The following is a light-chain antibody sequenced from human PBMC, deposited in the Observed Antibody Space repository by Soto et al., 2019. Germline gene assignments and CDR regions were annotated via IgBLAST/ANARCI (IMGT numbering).Light chain of an antibody. V-gene: IGKV2-28*01. Sequence: IVLTQSPLSLPVTPGEPASISCRSSQSLLNSNGYNYLDWYLQKPGQSPQVLIYLGSNRASGVPDRFSGSGSGTDFTLKISRVEAEDVGVYSCGQGLATQLTFGGGTKVEIK. CDR2: LGS. CDR1: QSLLNSNGYNY. CDR3: GQGLATQLT. J-gene: IGKJ4*01.